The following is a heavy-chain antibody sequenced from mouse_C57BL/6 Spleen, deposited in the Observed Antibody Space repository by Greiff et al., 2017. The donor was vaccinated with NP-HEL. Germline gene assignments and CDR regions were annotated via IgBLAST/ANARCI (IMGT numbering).Heavy chain of an antibody. CDR2: INPNYGTT. J-gene: IGHJ2*01. CDR1: GYSFTDYN. D-gene: IGHD2-1*01. CDR3: ARLDGTTSLFDY. V-gene: IGHV1-39*01. Sequence: EVKLMESGPELVKPGASVKISCKASGYSFTDYNMNWVKQSNGKSLEWIGVINPNYGTTSYNQKFKGKATLTVDQSSSTAYMQLNSLTSEDSAVYYCARLDGTTSLFDYWGQGTTLTVSS.